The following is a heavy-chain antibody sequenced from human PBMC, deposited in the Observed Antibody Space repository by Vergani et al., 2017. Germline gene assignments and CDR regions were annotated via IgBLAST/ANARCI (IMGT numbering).Heavy chain of an antibody. Sequence: EVQLVESGGGLVKPGGSLRLSCAASGFTFSSYSMNWVRQAPGKGLEWVSSISSSSSYIYYADSVKGRFTISRDNAKNSLYLQMNSLRAEDTAVYYCARVPMTTGDETYFDYWGQGTLVTVSS. D-gene: IGHD2-8*02. V-gene: IGHV3-21*01. CDR1: GFTFSSYS. CDR3: ARVPMTTGDETYFDY. CDR2: ISSSSSYI. J-gene: IGHJ4*02.